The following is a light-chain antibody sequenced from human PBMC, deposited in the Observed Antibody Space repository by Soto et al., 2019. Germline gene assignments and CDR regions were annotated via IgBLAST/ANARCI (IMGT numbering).Light chain of an antibody. V-gene: IGKV1-9*01. CDR2: DAS. CDR3: MQSIQLQIT. J-gene: IGKJ5*01. CDR1: DDITNY. Sequence: SQVTECPSPLSASVGDRVTVTCRASDDITNYLAWYQQKAGKAPKLLIYDASTLYSGVPSRFSGSGSGTDFTLKISRVEAEDVGVYYCMQSIQLQITFGQGTRLEIK.